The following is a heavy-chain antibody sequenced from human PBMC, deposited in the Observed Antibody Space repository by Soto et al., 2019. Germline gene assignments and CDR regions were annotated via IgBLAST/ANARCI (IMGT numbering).Heavy chain of an antibody. D-gene: IGHD3-16*01. CDR1: GGSFTTYY. J-gene: IGHJ4*02. V-gene: IGHV4-34*01. CDR3: ANRLGSF. Sequence: QVQLQQWGTGLLKPSETLSLTCAFYGGSFTTYYWAWIRQSPGKGLDWIGETHHTGSTTYSPSLMSRVSISIDTSRNQFTLKLRAVTAADTGVYYCANRLGSFWGQGVLVTVSS. CDR2: THHTGST.